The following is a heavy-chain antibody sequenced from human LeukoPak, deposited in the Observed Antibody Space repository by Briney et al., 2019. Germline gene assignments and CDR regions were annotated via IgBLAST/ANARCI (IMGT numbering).Heavy chain of an antibody. CDR2: IIPIFGTA. D-gene: IGHD3-22*01. CDR1: GGTFSSYA. V-gene: IGHV1-69*13. Sequence: AASVKVSCKASGGTFSSYAISWVRQAPGQGLEWMGGIIPIFGTANYAQKFQGRVTITADESTSTAYMELSSLRSEDTAVYYCARAYNPYYYGSSGYYYFLYYWGQGTLVTVSS. CDR3: ARAYNPYYYGSSGYYYFLYY. J-gene: IGHJ4*02.